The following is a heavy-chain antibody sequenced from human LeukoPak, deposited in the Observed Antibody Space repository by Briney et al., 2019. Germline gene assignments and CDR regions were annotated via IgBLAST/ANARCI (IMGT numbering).Heavy chain of an antibody. CDR2: SSASSSDV. CDR1: GLAFSSSA. Sequence: GGSLRLSCAASGLAFSSSAMNWVRQTPGKGLEWLSYSSASSSDVYYADSVKGRFTISRDNAKSSLYLQMNSLTTEDTAIYFCVRGRDHAFDIWGQGTRVTVSS. J-gene: IGHJ3*02. CDR3: VRGRDHAFDI. V-gene: IGHV3-48*01.